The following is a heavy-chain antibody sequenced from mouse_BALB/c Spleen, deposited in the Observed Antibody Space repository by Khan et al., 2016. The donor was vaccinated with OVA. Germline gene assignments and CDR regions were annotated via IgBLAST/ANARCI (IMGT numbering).Heavy chain of an antibody. D-gene: IGHD2-1*01. CDR2: INPGSGST. CDR1: GYAFTHYL. V-gene: IGHV1-54*01. CDR3: ARDDYGNCVYFDY. J-gene: IGHJ2*01. Sequence: QVQLMESGGEVIRPGTSVKVSCKASGYAFTHYLIEWVKQRPGQGLEWIGVINPGSGSTNYNEKFKGKAILTADKSSSTAYMQISSLTSEDSAVYCCARDDYGNCVYFDYWGQGTTLTVS.